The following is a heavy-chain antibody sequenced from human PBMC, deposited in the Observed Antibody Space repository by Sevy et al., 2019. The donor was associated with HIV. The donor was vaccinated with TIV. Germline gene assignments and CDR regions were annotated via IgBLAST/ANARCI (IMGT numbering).Heavy chain of an antibody. CDR1: GFTFGDFA. Sequence: GGSLRLSCTTSGFTFGDFAMSWFRQAPGKGLEWVGFIRSKAYGGTAEYAASVKGRFTISRDDSKSITYLQMNSLKTEDTAVYYCTRGPRRRRYDPSFYYYMDVWGRGATVTVSS. D-gene: IGHD3-16*01. CDR2: IRSKAYGGTA. V-gene: IGHV3-49*03. J-gene: IGHJ6*03. CDR3: TRGPRRRRYDPSFYYYMDV.